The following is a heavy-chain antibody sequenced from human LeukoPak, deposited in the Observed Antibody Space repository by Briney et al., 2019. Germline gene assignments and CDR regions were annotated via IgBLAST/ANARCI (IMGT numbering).Heavy chain of an antibody. CDR1: GFTFSSYG. CDR3: AKVAHYGTYYFDY. Sequence: PGGSLRLSCAASGFTFSSYGMHWVRQAPGKGLEWVAVISYDGSNRYYADSVKGRFTISRDNSKNTLYLQMNSPRAEDTAVYYCAKVAHYGTYYFDYWGQGTLVTVSS. V-gene: IGHV3-30*18. D-gene: IGHD3-16*01. CDR2: ISYDGSNR. J-gene: IGHJ4*02.